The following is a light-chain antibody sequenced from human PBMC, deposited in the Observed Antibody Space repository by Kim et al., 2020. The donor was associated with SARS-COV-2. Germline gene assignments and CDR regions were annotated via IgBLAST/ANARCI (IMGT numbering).Light chain of an antibody. V-gene: IGLV1-51*01. J-gene: IGLJ7*01. CDR2: DKN. CDR3: GTWDSSLSAAV. Sequence: PNVTIPRSGSSSNIGNNYVSWYQQLPGTAPNLLIYDKNERPSGIPDRFSGSKSGTSATLGITGLQTGDEGDYYCGTWDSSLSAAVFGGGTQLTVL. CDR1: SSNIGNNY.